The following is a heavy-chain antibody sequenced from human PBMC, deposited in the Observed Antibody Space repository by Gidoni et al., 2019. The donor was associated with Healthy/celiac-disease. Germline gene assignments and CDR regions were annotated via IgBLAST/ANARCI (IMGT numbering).Heavy chain of an antibody. CDR1: GFTVSSNY. V-gene: IGHV3-53*01. CDR2: IYSGGST. CDR3: AGRIAAAVDAFDI. J-gene: IGHJ3*02. D-gene: IGHD6-13*01. Sequence: EVQLVESGGGLIQPGGSLRLSCAASGFTVSSNYMSWVRQAPGKGLEWVSVIYSGGSTYYADSVKGRFTISRDNSKNTLYLQMNSLRAEDTAVYYCAGRIAAAVDAFDIWGQGTMVTVSS.